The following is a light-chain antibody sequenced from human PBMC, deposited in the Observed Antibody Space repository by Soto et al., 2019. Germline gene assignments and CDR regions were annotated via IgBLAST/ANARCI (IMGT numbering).Light chain of an antibody. CDR3: QSYDRSLSGYVV. J-gene: IGLJ2*01. CDR1: SSNIGAGYD. Sequence: QSVLPQPPSVSGAPGQRVTISCTGSSSNIGAGYDVHWYQQLPGTAPKLLIYGNSNRPSGVPDRFSGSKSGTSASLAITGLQAEDEADYYCQSYDRSLSGYVVVGGGTKLTVL. CDR2: GNS. V-gene: IGLV1-40*01.